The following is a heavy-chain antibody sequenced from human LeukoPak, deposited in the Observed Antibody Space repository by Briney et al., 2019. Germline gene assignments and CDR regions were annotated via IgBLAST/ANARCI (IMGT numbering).Heavy chain of an antibody. CDR2: ISAYNGNT. D-gene: IGHD4-17*01. V-gene: IGHV1-18*01. J-gene: IGHJ5*02. CDR1: GYTFTSYG. Sequence: ASVKVSCKASGYTFTSYGISWVRQAPGQGLEWMGWISAYNGNTNYAQKLQGRVTMTTDTSTSTAYMELRSLRSDDTAVYYGATGGPVTTSYWFDPWGQETLVPVSS. CDR3: ATGGPVTTSYWFDP.